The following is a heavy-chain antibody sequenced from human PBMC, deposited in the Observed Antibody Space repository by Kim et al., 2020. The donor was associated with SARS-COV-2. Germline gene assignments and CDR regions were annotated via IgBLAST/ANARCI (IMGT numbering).Heavy chain of an antibody. J-gene: IGHJ3*02. CDR1: GFTFSSYA. V-gene: IGHV3-23*01. CDR3: AIGGYGSGSYYIYDAFDI. D-gene: IGHD3-10*01. Sequence: GGSLRLSCAASGFTFSSYAMSWVRQAPGKGLEWVSAISGSGGSTYYADSVKGRFTISRDNSKNTLYLQMNSLRAEDTAVYYCAIGGYGSGSYYIYDAFDIWGQGTMVTVSS. CDR2: ISGSGGST.